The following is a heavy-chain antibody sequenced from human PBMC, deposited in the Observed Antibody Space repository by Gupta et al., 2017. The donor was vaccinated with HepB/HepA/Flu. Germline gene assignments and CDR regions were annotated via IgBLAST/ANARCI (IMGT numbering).Heavy chain of an antibody. CDR3: ARVLAAAGYGMDV. CDR1: GFTFSSYA. CDR2: ISSNGGST. Sequence: EVQLVESGGGLVQPGGSLRLSCAASGFTFSSYAMHWVRQAPGKGLEYVSAISSNGGSTYYANSVKGRFTISRDNSKNALYLQLGSLRAEDMAVYYCARVLAAAGYGMDVWGQGRTVTVSS. V-gene: IGHV3-64*01. J-gene: IGHJ6*02. D-gene: IGHD6-13*01.